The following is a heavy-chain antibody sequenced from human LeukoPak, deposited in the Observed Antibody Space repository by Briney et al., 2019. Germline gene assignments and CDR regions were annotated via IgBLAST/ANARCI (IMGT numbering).Heavy chain of an antibody. CDR1: GGSLSSGSYY. CDR2: ISIPGNT. V-gene: IGHV4-61*02. Sequence: KSSETLSLTCTVSGGSLSSGSYYWSWIRQPAGKGLEWIGRISIPGNTNYNPSLKSRVTISLGTSKNKFSLKLSSVTAADTAVYYCARAYSSSSYFNYWGQGTLVTVSS. J-gene: IGHJ4*02. D-gene: IGHD6-6*01. CDR3: ARAYSSSSYFNY.